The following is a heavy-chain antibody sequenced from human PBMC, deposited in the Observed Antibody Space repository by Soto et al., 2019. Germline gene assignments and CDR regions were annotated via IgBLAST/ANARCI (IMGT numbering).Heavy chain of an antibody. D-gene: IGHD6-13*01. V-gene: IGHV3-30-3*01. J-gene: IGHJ5*02. CDR1: GFTFSSYA. CDR3: ARADDSSRWSSRNWFDP. Sequence: GGSLRLSCAASGFTFSSYAMHWVRQAPGKGLEWVAVISYDGSNKYYADSVKGRFTISRDNSKNTLYLQMNSLRAEDTAVYYCARADDSSRWSSRNWFDPWGQGTLVTVSS. CDR2: ISYDGSNK.